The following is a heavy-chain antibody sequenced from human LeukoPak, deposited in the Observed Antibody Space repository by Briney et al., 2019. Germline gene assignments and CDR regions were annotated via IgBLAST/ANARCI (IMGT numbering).Heavy chain of an antibody. J-gene: IGHJ4*02. V-gene: IGHV3-11*01. CDR3: ARDAYCSSTSCYGDY. CDR2: ISSRGSTI. D-gene: IGHD2-2*01. Sequence: GGSLRLSCAASGFTFSDYYMGWIRQAPGKGLEWVSYISSRGSTIYYADSVKGRFTISRDNAKNSLYLQMNSLRAEDTAVYYCARDAYCSSTSCYGDYWGQGTLVTVSS. CDR1: GFTFSDYY.